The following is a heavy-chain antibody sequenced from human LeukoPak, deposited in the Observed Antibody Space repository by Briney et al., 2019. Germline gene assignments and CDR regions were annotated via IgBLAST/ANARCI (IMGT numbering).Heavy chain of an antibody. CDR2: TYYSGST. Sequence: PSETLSLTCTVSGGSISSYYWSWIRQPPGKGLEWIGYTYYSGSTNYNPSLKSRVTISVDTSKNQFSLKLSSVTAADTAVYYCARGNWNLVFDYWGQGTLVTVSS. J-gene: IGHJ4*02. CDR3: ARGNWNLVFDY. V-gene: IGHV4-59*01. CDR1: GGSISSYY. D-gene: IGHD1-7*01.